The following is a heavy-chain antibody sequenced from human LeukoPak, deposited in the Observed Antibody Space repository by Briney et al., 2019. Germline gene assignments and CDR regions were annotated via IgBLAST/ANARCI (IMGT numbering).Heavy chain of an antibody. V-gene: IGHV4-38-2*02. CDR3: ARTVWFGELYAFDI. J-gene: IGHJ3*02. CDR2: IYYSGST. Sequence: SETLSLTCTVSGYSISSGYYWGWIRQPPGKGLEWIGSIYYSGSTYYNPSLKSRVTISVDTSKNQFSLKLSSVTAADTAVYYCARTVWFGELYAFDIWGQGTMVTVSS. CDR1: GYSISSGYY. D-gene: IGHD3-10*01.